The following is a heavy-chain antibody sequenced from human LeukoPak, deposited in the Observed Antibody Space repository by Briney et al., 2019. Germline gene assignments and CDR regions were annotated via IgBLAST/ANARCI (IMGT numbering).Heavy chain of an antibody. Sequence: GGSLRLSCAASGFTFSSYGMHWVRQAPGKGLEWVAVISYDGSNKYYADSVKGRFTISRDNSKNTLYLQMNSLRAEDTAVYYCAKDADPDYYGSGSPFDYWGQGTLVTVSS. CDR3: AKDADPDYYGSGSPFDY. V-gene: IGHV3-30*18. D-gene: IGHD3-10*01. CDR2: ISYDGSNK. CDR1: GFTFSSYG. J-gene: IGHJ4*02.